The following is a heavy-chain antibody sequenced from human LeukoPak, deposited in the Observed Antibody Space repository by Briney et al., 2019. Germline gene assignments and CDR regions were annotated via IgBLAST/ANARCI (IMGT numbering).Heavy chain of an antibody. V-gene: IGHV1-2*02. Sequence: ASVKVSCKASGYTLTGYHMRWVRQAPGQGLEWMGWINPNSGGTNYAQKFQGRVTMTRDTSISTAYMELSRLRSDDTAIYYCARDPTNYVDYWGQGTLVTVSS. D-gene: IGHD3-10*01. CDR2: INPNSGGT. J-gene: IGHJ4*02. CDR1: GYTLTGYH. CDR3: ARDPTNYVDY.